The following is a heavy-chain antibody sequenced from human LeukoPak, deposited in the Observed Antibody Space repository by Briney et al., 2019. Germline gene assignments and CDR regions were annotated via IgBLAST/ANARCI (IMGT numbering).Heavy chain of an antibody. CDR2: IYYSGST. D-gene: IGHD3-3*01. Sequence: PSETLSLTCTVSGGSISSYYWSWIRQPPGKGLEWIGYIYYSGSTYYNPSLKSRVTISVDTSKNQFSLKLSSVTAADTAVYYCARRYDFWSGYSKMDWFDPWGQGTLVTVSS. J-gene: IGHJ5*02. CDR3: ARRYDFWSGYSKMDWFDP. CDR1: GGSISSYY. V-gene: IGHV4-59*04.